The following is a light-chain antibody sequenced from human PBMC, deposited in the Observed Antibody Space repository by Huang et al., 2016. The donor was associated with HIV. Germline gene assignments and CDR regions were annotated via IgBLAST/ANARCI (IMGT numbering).Light chain of an antibody. CDR3: QQYGSSPPIT. V-gene: IGKV3-20*01. J-gene: IGKJ5*01. CDR2: GAS. Sequence: EIVLTQSPGTLSLSPGERATLSCRASQSVTSNYLAWYHQKPGQAPRLLIYGASIRATGISDKFSGRGSGTDFTLTISRLEPEDFAVYYCQQYGSSPPITFGQGTRLEIK. CDR1: QSVTSNY.